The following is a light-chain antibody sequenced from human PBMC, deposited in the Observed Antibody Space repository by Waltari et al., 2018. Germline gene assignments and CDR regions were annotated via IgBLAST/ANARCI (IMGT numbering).Light chain of an antibody. Sequence: QSALTQPASVSGSPGQSITISCTGTSSDVGSYNLVSWYQQHPRKAPKLLIYEGNKRPSGVSNRCSGSKSGNTAALTISGLQGEDEADYHCCSYAGSNTFVVFGGGTKLTVL. CDR1: SSDVGSYNL. CDR3: CSYAGSNTFVV. J-gene: IGLJ3*02. V-gene: IGLV2-23*03. CDR2: EGN.